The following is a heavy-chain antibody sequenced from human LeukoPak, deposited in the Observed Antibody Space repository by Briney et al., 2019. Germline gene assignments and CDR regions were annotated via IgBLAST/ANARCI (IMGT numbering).Heavy chain of an antibody. J-gene: IGHJ4*02. CDR1: GFTFSSYA. V-gene: IGHV3-30-3*01. D-gene: IGHD6-19*01. Sequence: GGSLRLSCAASGFTFSSYAMHWVRQAPGKGLEWVAVISYDGSNKYYADSVKGRFTISRDNSKNTLYLQMNSLRAEDTAVYYCARAIGYSSGWSDFDYWGQGTLVTVSS. CDR3: ARAIGYSSGWSDFDY. CDR2: ISYDGSNK.